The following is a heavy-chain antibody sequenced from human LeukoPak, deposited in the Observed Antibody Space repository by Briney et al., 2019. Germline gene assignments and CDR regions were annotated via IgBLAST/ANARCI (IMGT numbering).Heavy chain of an antibody. J-gene: IGHJ6*03. Sequence: GGSLRLSCAASGFTFSSYWMSWVRQAPGKGLEWVANIKQDGSEKYYVDSVKGRFTISRDNAKNSLYLQMNSLRVEDTAVYYCAREASGSSDYYYYYYMDVWGKGTTVTVSS. D-gene: IGHD3-10*01. CDR2: IKQDGSEK. CDR3: AREASGSSDYYYYYYMDV. CDR1: GFTFSSYW. V-gene: IGHV3-7*01.